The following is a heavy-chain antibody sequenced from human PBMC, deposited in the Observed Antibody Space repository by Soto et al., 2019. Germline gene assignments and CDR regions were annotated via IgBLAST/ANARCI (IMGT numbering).Heavy chain of an antibody. V-gene: IGHV4-30-2*01. CDR1: GGSISSGGYS. D-gene: IGHD1-26*01. Sequence: SETLSLTCAVSGGSISSGGYSWSWIRQPPGKGLEWIGYIYHSGSTYYNPSLKSRVTISVDRFKNQFSLKLSSVTAADTAVYYCARGYSGGYGRFDYWGQGTLVTVSS. CDR3: ARGYSGGYGRFDY. J-gene: IGHJ4*02. CDR2: IYHSGST.